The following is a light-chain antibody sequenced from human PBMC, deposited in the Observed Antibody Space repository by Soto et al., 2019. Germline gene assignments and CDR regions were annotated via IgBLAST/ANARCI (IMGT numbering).Light chain of an antibody. V-gene: IGLV2-8*01. Sequence: QSALTQPPSASGSPGQSVTISCTGTSSDVGGYNYASWYQQHPGKAPKLMISEVSKRPSGVPDRFSGSKSGNTASLTVSGLQAEDEADYYCSSFAGNNNLVFGGGTKLTVL. CDR2: EVS. CDR1: SSDVGGYNY. CDR3: SSFAGNNNLV. J-gene: IGLJ2*01.